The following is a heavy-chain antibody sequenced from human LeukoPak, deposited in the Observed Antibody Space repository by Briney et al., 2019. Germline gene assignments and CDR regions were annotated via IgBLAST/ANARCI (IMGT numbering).Heavy chain of an antibody. CDR2: TYYSGST. J-gene: IGHJ6*02. CDR1: GGSISSGDYY. CDR3: ARDRADYYYYGMDV. D-gene: IGHD3-10*01. Sequence: PSETLSLTCTVSGGSISSGDYYWSWIRQPPGTGLEWIGYTYYSGSTYYNPSLKSRVTISVDTSKNQFSLKLSSVTAADTAVYYCARDRADYYYYGMDVWGQGTTVTVSS. V-gene: IGHV4-30-4*01.